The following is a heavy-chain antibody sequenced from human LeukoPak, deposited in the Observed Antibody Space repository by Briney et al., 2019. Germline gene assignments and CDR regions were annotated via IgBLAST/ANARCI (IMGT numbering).Heavy chain of an antibody. CDR2: INERGTDS. CDR1: GFTFSGHW. D-gene: IGHD3-3*01. Sequence: GGSLRLSCTASGFTFSGHWIHWVRQAPGMGLVWVSRINERGTDSMYAESVKGRFTISRDNAKNSLYLQMNSVRAEDTAVYYCVRDFRFLDDYWGQGTLVSVSS. V-gene: IGHV3-74*03. J-gene: IGHJ4*02. CDR3: VRDFRFLDDY.